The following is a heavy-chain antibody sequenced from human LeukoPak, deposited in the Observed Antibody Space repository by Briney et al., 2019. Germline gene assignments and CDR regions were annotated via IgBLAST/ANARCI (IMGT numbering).Heavy chain of an antibody. J-gene: IGHJ4*02. CDR3: AKPRHGDEGAFDY. CDR1: GFTFCSYG. Sequence: GGSLRLSCAASGFTFCSYGMSWVRQAPGKGLEWVSAISGSGGSTHYADSVKGRFTISRDNSKNTLYLQMNSLRAEDTAVYYCAKPRHGDEGAFDYWGQGTLVTVSS. D-gene: IGHD4-17*01. V-gene: IGHV3-23*01. CDR2: ISGSGGST.